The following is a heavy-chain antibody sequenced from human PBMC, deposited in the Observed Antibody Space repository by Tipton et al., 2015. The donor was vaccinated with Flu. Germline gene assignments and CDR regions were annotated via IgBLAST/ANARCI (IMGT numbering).Heavy chain of an antibody. CDR1: GGSISSSSHY. D-gene: IGHD3-10*01. V-gene: IGHV4-39*07. J-gene: IGHJ5*02. CDR2: IYHSGST. Sequence: TLSLTCTVSGGSISSSSHYWGWIRQPPGKGLEWIGSIYHSGSTYYNPSLKSRVTISVDTSKNQFSLKLTYVTAADAAVYYCVRGGGSSSGRWFDPWGRGTLVTVSS. CDR3: VRGGGSSSGRWFDP.